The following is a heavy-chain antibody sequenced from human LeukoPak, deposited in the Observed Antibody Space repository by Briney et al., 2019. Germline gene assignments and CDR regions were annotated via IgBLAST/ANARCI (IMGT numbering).Heavy chain of an antibody. Sequence: GGSLKLSCAASGFTFSDSAMHWVRQASGKGLEWVGRIRSKANNYATVYAASVRGRFTISRDDSKNTAYLQMNSLKTEDTAMYYCTRHPVPYSSGWSDYWGQGTLVTVSS. D-gene: IGHD6-19*01. CDR1: GFTFSDSA. CDR3: TRHPVPYSSGWSDY. V-gene: IGHV3-73*01. CDR2: IRSKANNYAT. J-gene: IGHJ4*02.